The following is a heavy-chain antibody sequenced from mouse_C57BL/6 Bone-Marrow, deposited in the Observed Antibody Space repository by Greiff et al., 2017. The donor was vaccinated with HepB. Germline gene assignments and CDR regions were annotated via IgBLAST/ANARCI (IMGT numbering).Heavy chain of an antibody. CDR1: GFTFNTYA. CDR2: IRSKSSNYAT. D-gene: IGHD1-1*01. J-gene: IGHJ1*03. Sequence: EVQVVESGGGLVQPKGSLKLSCAASGFTFNTYAMHWVRQAPGKGLEWVARIRSKSSNYATYYADSVKDRFTISRDDSQSMLYLQMNNLKTEDTAMYYCVRDRIYYGSSWNWYFDVWGTGTTVTVSS. CDR3: VRDRIYYGSSWNWYFDV. V-gene: IGHV10-3*01.